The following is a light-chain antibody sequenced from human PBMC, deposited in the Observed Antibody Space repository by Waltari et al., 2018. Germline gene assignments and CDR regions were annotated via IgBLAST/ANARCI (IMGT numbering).Light chain of an antibody. J-gene: IGLJ3*02. Sequence: SALTQPASVSESPGQSITISCTGTTSDVGGYNYVSWYQHHPGKAPKLRIYDVTNRPSGVSNRFSGSKSGNTASLTISGLQAEDEADYYCSSFTSSSTWVFGGGTKLTVL. CDR1: TSDVGGYNY. CDR2: DVT. CDR3: SSFTSSSTWV. V-gene: IGLV2-14*03.